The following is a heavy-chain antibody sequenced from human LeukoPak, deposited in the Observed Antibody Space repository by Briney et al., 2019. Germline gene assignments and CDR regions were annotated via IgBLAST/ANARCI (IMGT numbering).Heavy chain of an antibody. CDR1: GYTFTNYG. CDR3: ARDESGDCSSTSCPNLDY. D-gene: IGHD2-2*01. Sequence: ASVKASCKASGYTFTNYGITWARQAPGQGLEWMGWISGYQGSTKYAQNFQGRVTMTTDTSTSTAYMELRSLRSDDTAVYYCARDESGDCSSTSCPNLDYWGQGTLVTVSS. V-gene: IGHV1-18*01. CDR2: ISGYQGST. J-gene: IGHJ4*02.